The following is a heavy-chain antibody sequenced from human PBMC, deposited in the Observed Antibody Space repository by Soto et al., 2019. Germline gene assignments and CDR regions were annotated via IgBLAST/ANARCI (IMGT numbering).Heavy chain of an antibody. CDR2: INWNGGST. CDR1: GFTFDDYG. D-gene: IGHD6-19*01. Sequence: EVQLVESGGGVVRPGGSLRLSCAASGFTFDDYGMSWVRQAPGKGLEWVSGINWNGGSTGYADSVKGRFTISRDNAKNSMYLQMHSLSAEDTALYYWARLYSSGWYGPGRYWGQGTLVTVSS. J-gene: IGHJ4*02. V-gene: IGHV3-20*04. CDR3: ARLYSSGWYGPGRY.